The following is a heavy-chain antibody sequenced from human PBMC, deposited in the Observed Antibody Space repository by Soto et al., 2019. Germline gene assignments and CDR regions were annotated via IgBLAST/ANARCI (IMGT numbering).Heavy chain of an antibody. D-gene: IGHD5-12*01. J-gene: IGHJ5*02. Sequence: GASVKVSCKASGYTFTSYGISWVRQAPGQGLEWMGWISAYNGNTNYAQKLQGRVTMTTDTSTSTAYMELRSLRSDDTAVYYCARDGWLYSGHDFWQDWFDPWGQGTLVTVSS. CDR1: GYTFTSYG. CDR2: ISAYNGNT. CDR3: ARDGWLYSGHDFWQDWFDP. V-gene: IGHV1-18*01.